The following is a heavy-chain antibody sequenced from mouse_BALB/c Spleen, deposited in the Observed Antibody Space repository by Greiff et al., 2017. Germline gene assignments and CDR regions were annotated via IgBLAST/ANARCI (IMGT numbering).Heavy chain of an antibody. J-gene: IGHJ4*01. CDR3: ARVRRYYAMDY. CDR2: ILPGSGST. D-gene: IGHD2-14*01. Sequence: QVQLKESGAELMKPGASVKISCKATGYTFSSYWIEWVKQRPGHGLEWIGEILPGSGSTNYNEKFKGKATFTADTSSNTAYMQLSSLTSEDSAVYYCARVRRYYAMDYWGQGTSVTVSS. CDR1: GYTFSSYW. V-gene: IGHV1-9*01.